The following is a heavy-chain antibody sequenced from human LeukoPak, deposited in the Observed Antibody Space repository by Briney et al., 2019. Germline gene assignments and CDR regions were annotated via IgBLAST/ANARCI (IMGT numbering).Heavy chain of an antibody. D-gene: IGHD1-26*01. Sequence: SETLSLTCTVSGGSISSYYWSWIRQPPGKGLEWIGYIYYSGSTNYNPSLKSRVTISVDTSKNQFSLKLSSVTAADTAVYYCARVLVGATTIWYFDYWGQGTLVTVSS. CDR2: IYYSGST. CDR1: GGSISSYY. J-gene: IGHJ4*02. CDR3: ARVLVGATTIWYFDY. V-gene: IGHV4-59*01.